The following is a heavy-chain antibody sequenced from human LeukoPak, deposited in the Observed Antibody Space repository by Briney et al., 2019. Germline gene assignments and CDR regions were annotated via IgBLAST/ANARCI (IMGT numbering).Heavy chain of an antibody. V-gene: IGHV4-34*01. J-gene: IGHJ6*03. D-gene: IGHD5-12*01. CDR3: RGVATTYYYYYMDV. Sequence: SETLSLTCAVYGGSFSGYYWSWIRQPPGKGLEWIGEINHSGSTNYNPSLKSRVTISVDTSKNQFSLKLSSVTAADTAVYNCRGVATTYYYYYMDVWGKGTTVTVSS. CDR1: GGSFSGYY. CDR2: INHSGST.